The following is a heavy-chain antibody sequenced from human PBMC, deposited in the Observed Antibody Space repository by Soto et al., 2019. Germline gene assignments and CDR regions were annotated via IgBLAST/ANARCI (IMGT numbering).Heavy chain of an antibody. CDR3: ARVKVSYFPPGELAY. D-gene: IGHD2-8*01. CDR2: ISYDGSNK. CDR1: GFTFSSYA. Sequence: GGSLRLSCAASGFTFSSYAMHWVRQAPGKGLEWVAVISYDGSNKYYADSVKGRFTISRDNSKNTLYLQMNSLRAEDTAVYYCARVKVSYFPPGELAYWGQGTLVTV. J-gene: IGHJ4*02. V-gene: IGHV3-30-3*01.